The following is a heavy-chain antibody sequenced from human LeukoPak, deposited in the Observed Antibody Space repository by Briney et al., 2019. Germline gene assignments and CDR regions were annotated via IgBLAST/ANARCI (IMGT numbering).Heavy chain of an antibody. CDR3: ARAGRIAAARGAFDI. V-gene: IGHV3-11*01. J-gene: IGHJ3*02. D-gene: IGHD6-13*01. CDR1: GFTFSDYY. Sequence: GGSLRLSCAASGFTFSDYYMSWIRQAPGKGLEWVTYISSSGSTIYYADSVKGRFTISRDNAKNSLYLQMNSLRAEDTAVYYCARAGRIAAARGAFDIWGQGTMVTVSS. CDR2: ISSSGSTI.